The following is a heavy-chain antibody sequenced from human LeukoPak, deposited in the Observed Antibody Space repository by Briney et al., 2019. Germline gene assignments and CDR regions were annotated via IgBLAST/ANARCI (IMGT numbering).Heavy chain of an antibody. CDR2: IIPIFGTA. D-gene: IGHD5-12*01. CDR3: AGGYSGYDSDYYYGMDV. Sequence: SVKVSCKASGGTFSSYAISWVRQAPGQGLEWMGGIIPIFGTANYAQKFQGRVTITADESTSTAYMELSSLRPEDTAVYYCAGGYSGYDSDYYYGMDVWGQGTTVTVSS. CDR1: GGTFSSYA. V-gene: IGHV1-69*13. J-gene: IGHJ6*02.